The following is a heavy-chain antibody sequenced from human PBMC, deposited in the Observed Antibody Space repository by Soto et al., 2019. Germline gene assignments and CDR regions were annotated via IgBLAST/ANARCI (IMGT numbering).Heavy chain of an antibody. Sequence: GGSLRLSCATSGFTFAKYAMNWVRQVPGKGLEWVSGVSGSGGSTYYADSVKGRFTISRDNSKNTLYLQMNSLRAEDTAVYYCAKNVWGITIFGGMDVWGQGTTVTVSS. V-gene: IGHV3-23*01. CDR2: VSGSGGST. CDR3: AKNVWGITIFGGMDV. CDR1: GFTFAKYA. J-gene: IGHJ6*02. D-gene: IGHD3-9*01.